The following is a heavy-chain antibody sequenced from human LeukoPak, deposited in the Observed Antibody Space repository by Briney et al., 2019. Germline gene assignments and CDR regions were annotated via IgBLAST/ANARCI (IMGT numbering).Heavy chain of an antibody. CDR3: AKGVSGYQGGWFDP. D-gene: IGHD3-22*01. V-gene: IGHV3-9*01. J-gene: IGHJ5*02. CDR2: ISWNSGSI. CDR1: GFTFDDYD. Sequence: GRSLRLSCAASGFTFDDYDMHWVRQAPGKGLEWVSGISWNSGSIGYADSVKGRFTISRDNAKNSLYLQMNSLRAEDTALYYCAKGVSGYQGGWFDPWGQGTLVTVSS.